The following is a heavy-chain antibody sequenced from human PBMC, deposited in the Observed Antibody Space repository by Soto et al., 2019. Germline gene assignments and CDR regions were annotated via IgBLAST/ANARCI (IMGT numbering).Heavy chain of an antibody. CDR2: ISYDGSNK. CDR3: AKAGNCRISSCYSFAPWFDS. CDR1: GFTFSSYG. D-gene: IGHD2-2*02. Sequence: GGSLRLSCAASGFTFSSYGMHWVRQAPGKGLEWVAVISYDGSNKYYADSVKGRFTISRDNSKNTLYLQMNSLRAEDTAVYYCAKAGNCRISSCYSFAPWFDSWGQGTLVTVSS. J-gene: IGHJ5*01. V-gene: IGHV3-30*18.